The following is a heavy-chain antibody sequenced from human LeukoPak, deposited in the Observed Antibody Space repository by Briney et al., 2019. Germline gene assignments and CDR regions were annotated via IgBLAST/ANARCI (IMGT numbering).Heavy chain of an antibody. Sequence: SGPTLVNPTQTLTLTCTFSGFSLSTSGVGVGWIRQTPGKALEWLALIYWDDDKRYSPSLKSRLTITKDTSEHQVVLTMTNMDPVDTATYYCARYDSSGSDFDYWGQGTLVTVSS. CDR3: ARYDSSGSDFDY. CDR2: IYWDDDK. D-gene: IGHD3-22*01. J-gene: IGHJ4*02. CDR1: GFSLSTSGVG. V-gene: IGHV2-5*02.